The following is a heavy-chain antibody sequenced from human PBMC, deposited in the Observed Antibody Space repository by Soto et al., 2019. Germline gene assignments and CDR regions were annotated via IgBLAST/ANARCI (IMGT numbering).Heavy chain of an antibody. Sequence: QVTVKESGPVLVKPTETLTLTCTVSGFSLSNAGLGVSWIRQPPGKALEWLAHIFSNDEKSYSPSLKSRLTSSKDTSKSQVVLIMTNMDPVDTATYYCASTYSSSWYWFDPWGQGTLVTVSS. CDR1: GFSLSNAGLG. J-gene: IGHJ5*02. CDR3: ASTYSSSWYWFDP. CDR2: IFSNDEK. V-gene: IGHV2-26*04. D-gene: IGHD6-13*01.